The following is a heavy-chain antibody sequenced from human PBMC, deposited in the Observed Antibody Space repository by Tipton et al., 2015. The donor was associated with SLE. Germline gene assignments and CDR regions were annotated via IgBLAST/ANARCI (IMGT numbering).Heavy chain of an antibody. CDR2: INHSGST. V-gene: IGHV4-34*01. CDR3: ARAPVLERDCYYYSCMDV. Sequence: TLSLTCAVYGGSFSTYYWGWIRQPPGKGLEWIGEINHSGSTNYSPSLKSRVTISVDTSKNQFSLKLSSVTAADTAVYYCARAPVLERDCYYYSCMDVWDDDTSVNV. J-gene: IGHJ6*03. CDR1: GGSFSTYY. D-gene: IGHD1-1*01.